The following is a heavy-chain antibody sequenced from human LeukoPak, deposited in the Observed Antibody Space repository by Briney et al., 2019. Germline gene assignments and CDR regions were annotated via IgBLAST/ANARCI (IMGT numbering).Heavy chain of an antibody. D-gene: IGHD3-9*01. J-gene: IGHJ4*02. CDR2: ISSSGSTI. Sequence: GGSLRLSCAASGFTFSSYEMNWVRQAPGKGLEWVSYISSSGSTIYYADSVKGRFTISRDNAKNSLYLQMNNLRAEDTAIYYCAKAANYDILTGYYLDYWGQGTLVTVSS. CDR3: AKAANYDILTGYYLDY. CDR1: GFTFSSYE. V-gene: IGHV3-48*03.